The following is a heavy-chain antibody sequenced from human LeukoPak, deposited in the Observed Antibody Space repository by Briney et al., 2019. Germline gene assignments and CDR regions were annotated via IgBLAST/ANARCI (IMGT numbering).Heavy chain of an antibody. CDR1: GGSISSYY. Sequence: SETLSLTCTVSGGSISSYYWSWIRQPPGKGLEWIGYIYYSGSTNYNPSLKSRVTISVDTSKNQFSLKLSSVTAADTAVYYCARHRTHGYGSWFDPWGQGTLVTVSS. D-gene: IGHD5-18*01. CDR2: IYYSGST. J-gene: IGHJ5*02. CDR3: ARHRTHGYGSWFDP. V-gene: IGHV4-59*08.